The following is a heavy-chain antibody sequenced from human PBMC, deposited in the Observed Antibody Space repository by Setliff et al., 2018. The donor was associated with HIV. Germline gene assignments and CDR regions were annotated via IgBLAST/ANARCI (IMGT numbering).Heavy chain of an antibody. CDR3: AKGDPTVFSYGRFFFDH. CDR2: LYSGGST. CDR1: GFTVSSNY. V-gene: IGHV3-53*01. Sequence: GGSLRLSCAASGFTVSSNYMSWVRQAPGKGLEWVSVLYSGGSTYYADSVKGRFTISRDNSKNTVHLQMNSLRAEDTAVYYCAKGDPTVFSYGRFFFDHWGQGTLVTVSS. D-gene: IGHD3-16*01. J-gene: IGHJ4*02.